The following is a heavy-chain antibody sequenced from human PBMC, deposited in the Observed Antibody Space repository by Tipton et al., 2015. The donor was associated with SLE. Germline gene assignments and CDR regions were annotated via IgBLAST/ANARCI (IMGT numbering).Heavy chain of an antibody. CDR3: ARGQIGNYGY. CDR1: GYSISSGYY. J-gene: IGHJ4*02. D-gene: IGHD1-7*01. CDR2: IYTSGST. V-gene: IGHV4-4*08. Sequence: TLSLTCAVSGYSISSGYYWSWIRQPPGKGLAWIGYIYTSGSTNYNPSLKSRVTISVDTSKNQFSLKLSSVTAADTAVYYCARGQIGNYGYWGQGTLVTVSS.